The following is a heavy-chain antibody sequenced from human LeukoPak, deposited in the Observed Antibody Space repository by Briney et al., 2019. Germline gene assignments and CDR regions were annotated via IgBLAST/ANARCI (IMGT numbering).Heavy chain of an antibody. D-gene: IGHD3-10*01. CDR3: ARVTGMVRGRWFDP. V-gene: IGHV4-4*02. CDR1: GGSLSSSNW. J-gene: IGHJ5*02. Sequence: SGTLCLTCAVSGGSLSSSNWWSWVRQPPGKGLEGIGEIYHSGSTIYNPSLKSRVPISVDKSKNQFSLKLSSVTAADTAVYYCARVTGMVRGRWFDPWGQGTLVTVSS. CDR2: IYHSGST.